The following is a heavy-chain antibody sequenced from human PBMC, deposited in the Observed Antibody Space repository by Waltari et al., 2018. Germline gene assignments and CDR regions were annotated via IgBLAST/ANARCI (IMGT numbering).Heavy chain of an antibody. CDR2: FDPEDGET. CDR3: ATDYSYGSVDY. J-gene: IGHJ4*02. V-gene: IGHV1-24*01. CDR1: GFILTALS. D-gene: IGHD3-10*01. Sequence: QVHLEQSVAEVKKPGASAKVSCKVSGFILTALSLPWVLPSPGKGREWMGGFDPEDGETIYAEKFQGRVTITADTSTDTAYMELSSLRSEDTAVYYCATDYSYGSVDYWGQGTLVTVSS.